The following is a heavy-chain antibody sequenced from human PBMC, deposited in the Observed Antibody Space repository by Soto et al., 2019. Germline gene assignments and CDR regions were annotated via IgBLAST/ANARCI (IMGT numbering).Heavy chain of an antibody. CDR2: MNPNSGNT. D-gene: IGHD2-15*01. J-gene: IGHJ6*03. V-gene: IGHV1-8*01. CDR1: GYTFTSYD. Sequence: QVQLVQSGTEVKKPGASVKVSCKASGYTFTSYDINWVRQATGQGLEWMGWMNPNSGNTGYAQKFQGRVTVTRNTSISTAYMELSSLRSEDTDVYYCARAPCECRGGSCPLLYFYSYYMDVGGKGTTVTVSS. CDR3: ARAPCECRGGSCPLLYFYSYYMDV.